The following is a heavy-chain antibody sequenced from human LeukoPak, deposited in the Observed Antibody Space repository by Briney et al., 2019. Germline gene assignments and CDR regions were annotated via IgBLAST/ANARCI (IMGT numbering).Heavy chain of an antibody. V-gene: IGHV3-23*01. CDR1: GFPFETNA. Sequence: GGSLRLSCATSGFPFETNAMSWVRQAPGKGLEWVATIGNTETFYADSVTGRFTISRGNSKNTVNLQMNRLRVEDTAVYYCARGAVTYYFDYWGQGTLVTVSS. CDR3: ARGAVTYYFDY. CDR2: IGNTET. J-gene: IGHJ4*02. D-gene: IGHD4-11*01.